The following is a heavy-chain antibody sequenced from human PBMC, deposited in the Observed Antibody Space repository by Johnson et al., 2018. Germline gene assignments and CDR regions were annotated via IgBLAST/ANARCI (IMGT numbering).Heavy chain of an antibody. CDR3: ARANFEWLWDYNYYMDA. CDR1: GFTFSNYG. V-gene: IGHV3-30*03. D-gene: IGHD3-9*01. Sequence: QVQLVQSGGGLIPPGRSLRPSCAASGFTFSNYGMHWVRQAPGKGLERVAGISYDAVHQHYVDSAKGRFLISRDNPRKNMYLQMNSLRPEDSAVYYCARANFEWLWDYNYYMDAWGKGTTVTVSS. CDR2: ISYDAVHQ. J-gene: IGHJ6*03.